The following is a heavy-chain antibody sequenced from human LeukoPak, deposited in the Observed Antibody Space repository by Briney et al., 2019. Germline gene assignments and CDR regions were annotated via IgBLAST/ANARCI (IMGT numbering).Heavy chain of an antibody. CDR3: ARDRGLNYDFWSGYPYY. CDR2: INPEGNER. Sequence: PGGSLRLSCAASGFSFSSYYMSWVRQAPGKGLEWVALINPEGNERYYVDSVKGRFTISRDNAKNSLYLQMNSLRAEDTAVYYCARDRGLNYDFWSGYPYYWGQGTLVTVSS. V-gene: IGHV3-7*03. CDR1: GFSFSSYY. D-gene: IGHD3-3*01. J-gene: IGHJ4*02.